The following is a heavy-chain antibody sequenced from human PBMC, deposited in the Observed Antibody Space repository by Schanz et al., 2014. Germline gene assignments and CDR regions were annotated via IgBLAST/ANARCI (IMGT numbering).Heavy chain of an antibody. Sequence: PGGSLRLSCAASGFVFGDYYMTWIRQAPGKGLEWLSYISDSGTYTNYADSVKGRFTISRDNAKRSLFLQMNSLRVEDTAVYYCARDHTTESYYSAGPPIDYWGQGTLLTVSS. J-gene: IGHJ4*02. CDR1: GFVFGDYY. V-gene: IGHV3-11*06. D-gene: IGHD1-26*01. CDR3: ARDHTTESYYSAGPPIDY. CDR2: ISDSGTYT.